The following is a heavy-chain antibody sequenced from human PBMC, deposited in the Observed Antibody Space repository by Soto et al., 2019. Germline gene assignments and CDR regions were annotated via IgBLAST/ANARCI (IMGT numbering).Heavy chain of an antibody. Sequence: SVKGDWKASGYTVTGYYMHSRRQAPGQGLGWMGIINPSGGSTSYAKKFQGRVTMTRDTSISTAYMELRSLRSDDTAVYYCRVTGVSEVDYWGQGTLVT. CDR1: GYTVTGYY. J-gene: IGHJ4*02. D-gene: IGHD3-9*01. V-gene: IGHV1-46*01. CDR2: INPSGGST. CDR3: RVTGVSEVDY.